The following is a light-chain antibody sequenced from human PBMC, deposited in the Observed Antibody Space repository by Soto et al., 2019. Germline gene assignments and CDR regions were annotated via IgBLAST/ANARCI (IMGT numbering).Light chain of an antibody. CDR2: GAS. CDR1: QSVSRN. J-gene: IGKJ5*01. V-gene: IGKV3-15*01. CDR3: QQYNNWPPIT. Sequence: EVEMTQSPATLSVSPGEKATPSCRARQSVSRNLAWYQQKPGQAPRLLIHGASTRATDIPARFSGSGAGTEFTLTINSLQSEDFAVYYCQQYNNWPPITFGQGTRLEIK.